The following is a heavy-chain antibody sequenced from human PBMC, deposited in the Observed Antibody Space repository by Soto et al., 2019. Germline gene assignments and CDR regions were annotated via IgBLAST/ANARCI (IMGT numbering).Heavy chain of an antibody. CDR2: ISWNSCSI. D-gene: IGHD6-13*01. J-gene: IGHJ4*02. CDR1: GFTFDDYA. Sequence: EVPLVESGGGLVQPGRSLRLSCAASGFTFDDYAMHWVRQAPGKGLEWVSGISWNSCSIGYADSVKGRFTISRDNAKNSLYLQMNSLRAEDTALYYCAKDKSIAAAGVFDYWGQGTLVTVSS. CDR3: AKDKSIAAAGVFDY. V-gene: IGHV3-9*01.